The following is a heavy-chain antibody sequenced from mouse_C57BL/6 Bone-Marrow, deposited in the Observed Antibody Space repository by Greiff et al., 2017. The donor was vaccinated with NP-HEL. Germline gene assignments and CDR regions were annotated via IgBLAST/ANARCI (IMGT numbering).Heavy chain of an antibody. J-gene: IGHJ1*03. V-gene: IGHV5-16*01. D-gene: IGHD1-1*01. CDR2: INYDGSST. CDR1: GFTFSDYY. Sequence: EVKLVESEGGLVQPGSSMKLSCTASGFTFSDYYMAWVRQVPEKGLEWVANINYDGSSTYYLDSLKSRFIISRDNAKNILYLQMSSLKSEDTATYYCARDRHGSSLYWYFDVWGTGTTVTVSS. CDR3: ARDRHGSSLYWYFDV.